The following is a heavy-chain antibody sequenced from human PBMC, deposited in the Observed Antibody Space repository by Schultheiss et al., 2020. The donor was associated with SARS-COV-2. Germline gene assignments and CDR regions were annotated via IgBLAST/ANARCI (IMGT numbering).Heavy chain of an antibody. Sequence: SQTLSLTCAVYGGSFTGYYWSWIRQPPGKGLEWIGSIYYSGSTYYNPSLKSRVTISVDTSKNQFSLKLSSVTAADTAVYYCARHYYDFWSGYYNHGMDVWGQGTTVTVSS. D-gene: IGHD3-3*01. J-gene: IGHJ6*02. V-gene: IGHV4-34*01. CDR2: IYYSGST. CDR1: GGSFTGYY. CDR3: ARHYYDFWSGYYNHGMDV.